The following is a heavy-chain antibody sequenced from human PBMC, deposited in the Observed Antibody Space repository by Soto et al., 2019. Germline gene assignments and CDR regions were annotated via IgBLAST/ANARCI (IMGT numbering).Heavy chain of an antibody. CDR1: GDSISSSGYY. CDR2: IDYSGST. V-gene: IGHV4-39*01. CDR3: ARHVSVSGFEYYFDQ. J-gene: IGHJ4*02. D-gene: IGHD5-12*01. Sequence: SETLSLTCTVSGDSISSSGYYWAWIRQPPGKGLEWIGNIDYSGSTYYNPSLKSRVAFSVDTSKNQFSLKVTSVTAADTAVYYRARHVSVSGFEYYFDQWGQGTLVTVSS.